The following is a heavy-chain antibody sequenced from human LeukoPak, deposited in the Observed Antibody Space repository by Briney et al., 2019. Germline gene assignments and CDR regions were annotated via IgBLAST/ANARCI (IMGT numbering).Heavy chain of an antibody. Sequence: PGGSLRLSCAASGFTFSSYGMSWVRQAPGKGLEWVSSISDSGGTTSYADYVKGRFTISRDNSKNTLYLQMNSLRAEDTAVYYCAEIGGPAYWGQGTLVTVSS. D-gene: IGHD3-10*01. CDR2: ISDSGGTT. CDR3: AEIGGPAY. CDR1: GFTFSSYG. V-gene: IGHV3-23*01. J-gene: IGHJ4*02.